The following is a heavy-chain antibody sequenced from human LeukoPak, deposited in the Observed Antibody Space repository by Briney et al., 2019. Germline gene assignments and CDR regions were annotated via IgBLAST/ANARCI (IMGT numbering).Heavy chain of an antibody. D-gene: IGHD3-9*01. V-gene: IGHV3-21*01. CDR2: ISSSRSNI. J-gene: IGHJ4*02. CDR3: ARGVVRYFDY. CDR1: GFTFSGYS. Sequence: GGSLRLSCAASGFTFSGYSMNWVRQAPGKGLEWVASISSSRSNIYYADSVKGRFTISRDNAKNSLYLQMNSLRAEDTAVYYCARGVVRYFDYWGQGALVTVSS.